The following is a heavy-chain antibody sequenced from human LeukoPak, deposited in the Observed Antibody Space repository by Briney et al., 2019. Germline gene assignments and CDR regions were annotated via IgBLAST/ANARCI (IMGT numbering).Heavy chain of an antibody. CDR1: GFTFSSYA. J-gene: IGHJ4*02. Sequence: GGSLRLSGAASGFTFSSYAMSWVRQAPGKGLEWVSAISGSGGSTYYADSGKGRSTISRDNSKNTLYPQMKSLRAEDTAVYYCAKDWSVIVGANLALDYWGQGTLVTVSS. CDR2: ISGSGGST. D-gene: IGHD3-16*02. V-gene: IGHV3-23*01. CDR3: AKDWSVIVGANLALDY.